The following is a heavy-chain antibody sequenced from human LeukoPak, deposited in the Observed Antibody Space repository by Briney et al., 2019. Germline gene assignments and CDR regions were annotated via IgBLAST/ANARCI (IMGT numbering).Heavy chain of an antibody. D-gene: IGHD6-19*01. CDR2: INAGNGNT. CDR1: GGTFSSYA. V-gene: IGHV1-3*01. J-gene: IGHJ4*02. Sequence: RGASVKVSCKASGGTFSSYAISWVRQAPGQRLEWMGWINAGNGNTKYSQKFQGRVTITRDTSASTAYMELSSLRSEDTAVYYCARDRGSGWVLDFDYWGQGTLVTVSS. CDR3: ARDRGSGWVLDFDY.